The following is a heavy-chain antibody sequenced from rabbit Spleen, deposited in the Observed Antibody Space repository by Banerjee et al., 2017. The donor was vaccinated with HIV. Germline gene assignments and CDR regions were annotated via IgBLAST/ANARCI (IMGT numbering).Heavy chain of an antibody. D-gene: IGHD1-1*01. CDR3: ARDLVGVIGWNFYL. CDR2: INGVTGKA. V-gene: IGHV1S45*01. J-gene: IGHJ4*01. CDR1: GFSFSDRDV. Sequence: QEKLVESGGDLVKPEGSLTLTCKASGFSFSDRDVMCWVRQAPGKGLEWIACINGVTGKAVYASWAKGRFTFSKTSSTTVTLQMTSLTAADTATYFCARDLVGVIGWNFYLWGPGTLVTVS.